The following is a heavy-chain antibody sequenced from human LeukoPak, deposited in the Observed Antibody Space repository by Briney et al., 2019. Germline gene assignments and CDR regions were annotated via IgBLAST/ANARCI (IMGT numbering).Heavy chain of an antibody. CDR1: GGSISSNNYY. CDR2: IYYSGST. V-gene: IGHV4-39*07. D-gene: IGHD3-10*01. Sequence: SETLSLTCTVSGGSISSNNYYWGWIRQPPGKGLEWIGSIYYSGSTYYNPSLKSRVTISVDTSKNQFSLKLSSVTAADTAVYYCARVDGRYYYGSGSYSLALDAFDIWGQGTMVTVSS. J-gene: IGHJ3*02. CDR3: ARVDGRYYYGSGSYSLALDAFDI.